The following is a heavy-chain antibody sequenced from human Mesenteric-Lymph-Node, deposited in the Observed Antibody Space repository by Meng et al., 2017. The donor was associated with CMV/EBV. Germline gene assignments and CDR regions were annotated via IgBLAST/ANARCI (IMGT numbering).Heavy chain of an antibody. CDR1: SNG. J-gene: IGHJ2*01. CDR2: IYHSGST. D-gene: IGHD3-3*01. Sequence: SNGWSWVRQPPGKGLEWIGEIYHSGSTNYNPSLKSRVTISVDKSKNQFSLKLSSVTAADTAVYYCARKGMYYDFWSGYRPGGWYFDLWGRGTLVTVSS. CDR3: ARKGMYYDFWSGYRPGGWYFDL. V-gene: IGHV4-4*02.